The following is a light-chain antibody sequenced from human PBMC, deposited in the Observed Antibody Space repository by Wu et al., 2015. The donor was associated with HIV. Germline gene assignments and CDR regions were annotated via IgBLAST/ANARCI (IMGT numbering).Light chain of an antibody. CDR1: QSVGSN. J-gene: IGKJ2*01. V-gene: IGKV3-15*01. CDR3: QQYGTSPST. Sequence: EIVMTQSPATLSVSPGERATLSCRASQSVGSNLAWYRQKPGQAPRLLIYGASTRATGIPDRFSGSGSGTDFTLTISRLEPEDFAVFYCQQYGTSPSTFGQGTMLELK. CDR2: GAS.